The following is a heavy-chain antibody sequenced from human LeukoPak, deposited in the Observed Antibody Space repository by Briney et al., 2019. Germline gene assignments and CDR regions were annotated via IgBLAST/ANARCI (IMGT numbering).Heavy chain of an antibody. J-gene: IGHJ5*02. CDR3: AREDSGSNWFDP. D-gene: IGHD6-19*01. CDR2: IIPILGIA. Sequence: SVKVSCKASGGTFSSYTISWVRQAPGQGREWMGRIIPILGIANYAQKFQGRVTITADKSTSTAYMELSSLRSDDTAVYYCAREDSGSNWFDPWGQGTLVTVSS. V-gene: IGHV1-69*04. CDR1: GGTFSSYT.